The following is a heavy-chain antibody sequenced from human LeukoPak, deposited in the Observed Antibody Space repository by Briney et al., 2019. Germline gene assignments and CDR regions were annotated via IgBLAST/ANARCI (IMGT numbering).Heavy chain of an antibody. J-gene: IGHJ3*02. D-gene: IGHD6-13*01. CDR2: INTDGSST. V-gene: IGHV3-74*01. CDR1: GFTFSSYW. CDR3: AKNLFSSSWYGKDAFDI. Sequence: GGSLRLSCAASGFTFSSYWMHWVRQAPGKGLVWVSRINTDGSSTSYADSVKGRFTISRDNAKNTLYLQMNSLRAEDTAVYYCAKNLFSSSWYGKDAFDIWGQGTMVTVSS.